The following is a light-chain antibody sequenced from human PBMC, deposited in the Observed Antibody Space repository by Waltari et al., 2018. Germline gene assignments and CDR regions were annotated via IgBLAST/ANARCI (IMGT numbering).Light chain of an antibody. Sequence: QSALTQPASVSGSPGQSITISCTGTSSDVGTYNYVSWYQQHPGKAPKLMIYDVSNRPLGVSDRFSGSKSGNTASLTISGLQAEDEADYYCNSYSSSSSLVLFGGGTKLTVL. CDR1: SSDVGTYNY. V-gene: IGLV2-14*03. CDR2: DVS. CDR3: NSYSSSSSLVL. J-gene: IGLJ2*01.